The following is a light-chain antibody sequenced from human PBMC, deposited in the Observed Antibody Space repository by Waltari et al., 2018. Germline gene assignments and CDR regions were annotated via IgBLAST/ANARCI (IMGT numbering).Light chain of an antibody. CDR3: QQRSNWL. CDR1: QSVSTY. Sequence: EIVLTQSPVTLSLSPGERATLSCRASQSVSTYLAWYQQKPGQGPTLLIYDASNRATGIPARFSGSGSGTDFTLTISSLEPEDFAVYYCQQRSNWLFGGGTKVEMK. CDR2: DAS. J-gene: IGKJ4*01. V-gene: IGKV3-11*01.